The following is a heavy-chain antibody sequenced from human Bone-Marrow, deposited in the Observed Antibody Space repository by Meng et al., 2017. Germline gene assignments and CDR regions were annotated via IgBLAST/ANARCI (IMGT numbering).Heavy chain of an antibody. CDR1: GFTVSSNE. CDR3: ARAQIVGATTGWFDP. CDR2: ISGGST. D-gene: IGHD1-26*01. V-gene: IGHV3-38-3*01. Sequence: GGSLRLSCAASGFTVSSNEMSWVRQAPGKGLEWVSSISGGSTYYADSVKGRFTISRDNSKNTLYLQMNSLRAEDTAVYYCARAQIVGATTGWFDPWGQGNRV. J-gene: IGHJ5*01.